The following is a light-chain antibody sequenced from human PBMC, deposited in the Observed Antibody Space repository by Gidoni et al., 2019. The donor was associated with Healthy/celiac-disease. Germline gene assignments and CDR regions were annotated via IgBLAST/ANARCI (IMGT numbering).Light chain of an antibody. CDR1: SSNIGAGYD. V-gene: IGLV1-40*01. CDR3: QSYDSSLEVV. Sequence: QSVLTQPPSVSGAPGQRVTISCTGSSSNIGAGYDVHWYQQLPGTAPKLLIYGNSTRPSGVPDRFSGSKSGTSASLAITGLQAEDEADYYCQSYDSSLEVVFGGGTKLTVL. J-gene: IGLJ2*01. CDR2: GNS.